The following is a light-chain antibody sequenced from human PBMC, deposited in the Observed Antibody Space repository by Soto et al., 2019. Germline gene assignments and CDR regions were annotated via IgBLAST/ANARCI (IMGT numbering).Light chain of an antibody. V-gene: IGLV1-51*01. Sequence: QSVLTQPPSVSAAPGQKVTISCSGSTSNIGNNYVSWFQQLPGTAPKLLIYDNHKRPSGIPDRFSASKSGTSATLAITGLQPGDEADYHCGTWDSNLRIVVFGGGTKLTV. CDR3: GTWDSNLRIVV. CDR1: TSNIGNNY. CDR2: DNH. J-gene: IGLJ2*01.